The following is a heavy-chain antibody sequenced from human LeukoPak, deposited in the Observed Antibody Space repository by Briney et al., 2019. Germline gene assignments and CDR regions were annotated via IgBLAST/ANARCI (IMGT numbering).Heavy chain of an antibody. CDR2: IYHSGST. J-gene: IGHJ4*02. V-gene: IGHV4-38-2*01. CDR1: GYSISSGYY. Sequence: SETLSLTCAVSGYSISSGYYWGWIRQPPGKGLEWIGSIYHSGSTYYNPSLKSRVTISVHTSKNQFSLKLSSVTAADTAVDYWAEQDYYSDTRGYKPRTFDYWGQGTLVTVSS. CDR3: AEQDYYSDTRGYKPRTFDY. D-gene: IGHD3-22*01.